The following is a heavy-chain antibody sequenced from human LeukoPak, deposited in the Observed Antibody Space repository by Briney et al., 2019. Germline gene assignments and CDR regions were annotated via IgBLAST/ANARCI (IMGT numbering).Heavy chain of an antibody. D-gene: IGHD2-15*01. V-gene: IGHV4-34*01. CDR3: ARYCSGGSCYDP. Sequence: SETQSLTCAVYGGSFSGYYWSWIRQPPGKGLEWIGEINHSGSTNYNPSLKSRVTISVDTSKNQFSLKLSSVTAADTAVYYCARYCSGGSCYDPWGQGTLVTVSS. CDR1: GGSFSGYY. CDR2: INHSGST. J-gene: IGHJ5*02.